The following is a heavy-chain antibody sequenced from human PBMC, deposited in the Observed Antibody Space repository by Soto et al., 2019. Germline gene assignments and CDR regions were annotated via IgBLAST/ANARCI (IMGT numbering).Heavy chain of an antibody. CDR1: GLTFSNYA. J-gene: IGHJ4*02. V-gene: IGHV3-23*04. D-gene: IGHD2-15*01. CDR2: ISGSGGTT. CDR3: AKFFVEPRSNNGSPCDFHY. Sequence: VQLVESGGSRVQPAMSMRLSCAASGLTFSNYAMSWVLQAPGQGLDSVSAISGSGGTTYYADSLKGRFTISRDNSKDTLLLHMNSLRAEDADVYYCAKFFVEPRSNNGSPCDFHYWGQGTLVTVSS.